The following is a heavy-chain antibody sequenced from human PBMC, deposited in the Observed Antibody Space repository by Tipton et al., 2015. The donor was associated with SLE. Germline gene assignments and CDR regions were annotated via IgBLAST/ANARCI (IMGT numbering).Heavy chain of an antibody. V-gene: IGHV4-59*01. CDR2: IYHSGST. Sequence: TLSLTCTVSSGSISSSYWSWIRQPPGKGLEWIGYIYHSGSTNYNPSLKSRVTISVDTSKNQFSLKLSSVTAADTAVYYCAREGDSSSWYARGHYGMDAWGQGTTVTVSS. CDR3: AREGDSSSWYARGHYGMDA. CDR1: SGSISSSY. J-gene: IGHJ6*02. D-gene: IGHD6-13*01.